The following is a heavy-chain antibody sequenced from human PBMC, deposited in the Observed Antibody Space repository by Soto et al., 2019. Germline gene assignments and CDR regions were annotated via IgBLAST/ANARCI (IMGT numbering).Heavy chain of an antibody. Sequence: GGSLRLSCQGSGNSFTTYWIAWVRQMPGKGLEWMGIIYPGDSDTRYSPSFQGQVTISADKSISTAYLQWSSLKASDTAMYYCARQGYSYGYDYWGQGTLVTVSS. CDR1: GNSFTTYW. D-gene: IGHD5-18*01. V-gene: IGHV5-51*01. J-gene: IGHJ4*02. CDR2: IYPGDSDT. CDR3: ARQGYSYGYDY.